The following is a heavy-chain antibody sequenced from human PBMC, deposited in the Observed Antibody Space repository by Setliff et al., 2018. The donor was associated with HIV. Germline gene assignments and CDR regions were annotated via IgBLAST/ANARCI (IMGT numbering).Heavy chain of an antibody. D-gene: IGHD6-13*01. CDR3: ARLRYTSLYTPFDY. CDR2: IYTSGST. Sequence: PSETLSLTCTVSGGSISSYYWSWIRQPPGKGLEWIGCIYTSGSTNYNPSLKSRLTMSVDTSKNQFSLKLSSVTAADTAVYYCARLRYTSLYTPFDYWGQGTLVTVSS. J-gene: IGHJ4*02. CDR1: GGSISSYY. V-gene: IGHV4-4*08.